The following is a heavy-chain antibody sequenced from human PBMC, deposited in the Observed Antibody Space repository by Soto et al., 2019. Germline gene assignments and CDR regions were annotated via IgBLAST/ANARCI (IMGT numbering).Heavy chain of an antibody. CDR3: VHSRCGGDCLRSYSSHYYYGMDV. J-gene: IGHJ6*02. V-gene: IGHV2-5*02. Sequence: QITLKESGPTLVKPTQTLTLTCTFSGFSLSTGGVGVGWIRQPPGKALEWLALIYWDNDKRYNPSLRSRLTVTKDTSKNQVVLTMTNMDPVDTATYYCVHSRCGGDCLRSYSSHYYYGMDVWGQGTTVTVFS. D-gene: IGHD2-21*02. CDR1: GFSLSTGGVG. CDR2: IYWDNDK.